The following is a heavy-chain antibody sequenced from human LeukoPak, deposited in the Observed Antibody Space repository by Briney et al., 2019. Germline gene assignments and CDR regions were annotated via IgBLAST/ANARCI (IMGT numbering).Heavy chain of an antibody. V-gene: IGHV3-23*01. J-gene: IGHJ6*02. D-gene: IGHD3-10*01. Sequence: GGSLRLSCAASGFTFSSYAMSWVRQAPGKGLEWVSAISGSGGSTYYADSVKGRFTISRDNSKNTLYLQMNSLRAEDTALYYCAKDIRISIYFGELDGMDVWGQGTTVTVSS. CDR2: ISGSGGST. CDR1: GFTFSSYA. CDR3: AKDIRISIYFGELDGMDV.